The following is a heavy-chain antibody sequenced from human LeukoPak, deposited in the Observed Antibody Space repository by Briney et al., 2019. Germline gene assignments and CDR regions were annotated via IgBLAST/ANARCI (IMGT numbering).Heavy chain of an antibody. D-gene: IGHD5-24*01. J-gene: IGHJ5*02. CDR3: ATQRWLQLAWFDP. CDR1: GGSISSYY. V-gene: IGHV4-59*12. Sequence: SETLSLTCTVSGGSISSYYWSWIRQPPGKGLEWIGYIYYSGSTNYNPSLKSRVTISVDTSKNQFSLKLSSVTAADTAVYYCATQRWLQLAWFDPWGQGTLVTVSS. CDR2: IYYSGST.